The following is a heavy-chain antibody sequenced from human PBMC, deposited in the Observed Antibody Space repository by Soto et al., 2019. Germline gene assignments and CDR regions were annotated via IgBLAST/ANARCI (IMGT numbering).Heavy chain of an antibody. V-gene: IGHV1-3*01. CDR3: AREDGSGWFYRWHLDS. CDR2: IIAGSGVT. CDR1: GYSFNVYT. D-gene: IGHD3-10*01. J-gene: IGHJ4*02. Sequence: QVQLVQSGAEVRRPGASVRLSCRASGYSFNVYTLQWVRQAPGQRLEWIGWIIAGSGVTLYSQKLRGRLTITRDTFASSVYMELSSLTSEDTAVYYCAREDGSGWFYRWHLDSWGQGTLVTVSS.